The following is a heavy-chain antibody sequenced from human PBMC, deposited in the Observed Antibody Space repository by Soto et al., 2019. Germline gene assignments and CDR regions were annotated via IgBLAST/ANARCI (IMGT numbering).Heavy chain of an antibody. CDR1: SGPTSSHN. V-gene: IGHV4-59*08. CDR2: VYSTGGT. CDR3: VRQGIGNLHGRVDV. D-gene: IGHD1-1*01. J-gene: IGHJ6*02. Sequence: QVQLQQSGPGLVKPSETLSLTCSVSSGPTSSHNWGWIRQTPGRGLEWIGYVYSTGGTSYNPSLNSWGTLSADTSTNHISLTLTSVTAADTAVYYCVRQGIGNLHGRVDVWGQGTTVRVSS.